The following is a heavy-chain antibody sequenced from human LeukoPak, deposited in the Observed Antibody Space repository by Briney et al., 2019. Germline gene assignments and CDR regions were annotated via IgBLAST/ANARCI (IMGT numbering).Heavy chain of an antibody. V-gene: IGHV4-59*11. CDR2: IHYSGRP. CDR3: AGFGVDYDMDV. Sequence: PSETLSLTCTDSGGSISGHYWTWIRQPPGKGLEWIGQIHYSGRPDYNPSLKSRVTISVDTSKNQLSLKVTSVTGADTAVYYCAGFGVDYDMDVWGQGTTVTVSS. D-gene: IGHD3-16*01. J-gene: IGHJ6*02. CDR1: GGSISGHY.